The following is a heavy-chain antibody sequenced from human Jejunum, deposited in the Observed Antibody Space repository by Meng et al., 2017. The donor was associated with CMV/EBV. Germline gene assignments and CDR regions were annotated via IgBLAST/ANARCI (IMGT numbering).Heavy chain of an antibody. Sequence: AYGYTFTGYFVHWVRQAPGQGLEWMGRINPNSGATNYAQKFQGRVTMTRDTSISTAYMELSRLNSEHTAVYFCARAKHIDAAAAGDYWGQGTLVTVSS. CDR1: GYTFTGYF. V-gene: IGHV1-2*06. D-gene: IGHD2-21*01. CDR3: ARAKHIDAAAAGDY. J-gene: IGHJ4*02. CDR2: INPNSGAT.